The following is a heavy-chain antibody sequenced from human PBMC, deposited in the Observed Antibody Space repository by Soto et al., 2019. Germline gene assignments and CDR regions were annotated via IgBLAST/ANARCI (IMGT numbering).Heavy chain of an antibody. CDR3: AKDDSSVYYYVFFQH. Sequence: GGSLRLSCAASGFTFSSYGMHWVRQAPGKGLEWVAVISYDGSNKYYADSVKGRFTISRDNSKNTLYLQMNSLRAEDTAVYYCAKDDSSVYYYVFFQHGAQAPLATVSS. CDR2: ISYDGSNK. CDR1: GFTFSSYG. V-gene: IGHV3-30*18. D-gene: IGHD3-22*01. J-gene: IGHJ1*01.